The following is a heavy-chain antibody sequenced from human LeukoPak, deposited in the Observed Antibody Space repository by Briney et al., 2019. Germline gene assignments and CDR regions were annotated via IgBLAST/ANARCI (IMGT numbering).Heavy chain of an antibody. J-gene: IGHJ5*02. CDR3: ARKVEAAPGRWFDP. Sequence: ASVKVSCKASGYTFINYHITWVRQAPGQGLEWMGWISAYNGNTDYAQKFQGRVTMTTDTSTSTAYLELRSLRSDDTAVYYCARKVEAAPGRWFDPWGQGTLVTVSS. CDR1: GYTFINYH. CDR2: ISAYNGNT. V-gene: IGHV1-18*01. D-gene: IGHD6-13*01.